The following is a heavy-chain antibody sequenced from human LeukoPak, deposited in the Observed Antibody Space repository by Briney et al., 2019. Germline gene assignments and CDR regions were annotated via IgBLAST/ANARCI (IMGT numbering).Heavy chain of an antibody. CDR2: IDSDGSGT. Sequence: GGSLRLSCAASGFTFSNYWMHWVRQVPGKGLVWVSRIDSDGSGTDYAASVKGRFTISRDNAKNMLYLQMNSLRAEDTAVYYCARGPVGLSALDSWGQGTLVTVSS. CDR1: GFTFSNYW. D-gene: IGHD2-15*01. V-gene: IGHV3-74*01. J-gene: IGHJ4*02. CDR3: ARGPVGLSALDS.